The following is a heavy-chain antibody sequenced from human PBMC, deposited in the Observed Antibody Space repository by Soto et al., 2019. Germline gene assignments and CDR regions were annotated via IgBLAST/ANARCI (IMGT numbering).Heavy chain of an antibody. CDR1: GFTFSTYW. D-gene: IGHD3-22*01. V-gene: IGHV3-7*01. CDR2: VNQDGREK. Sequence: GGSLRLSCAASGFTFSTYWMSWVRQPPGKGLEWVANVNQDGREKYYVDSVKGRFTNSRDNAKNSLYLQMNSLRAEDTAVYYCARGKGNSGYVYWGQGTLVTVSS. J-gene: IGHJ4*02. CDR3: ARGKGNSGYVY.